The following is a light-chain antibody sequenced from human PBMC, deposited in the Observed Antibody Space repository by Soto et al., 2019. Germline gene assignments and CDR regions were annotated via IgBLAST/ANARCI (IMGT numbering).Light chain of an antibody. Sequence: EIVLTQSPVTLSLSPGESATLSCRTSQSVRSYLAWYQQKPGQAPRLLMYDGSNRATGIPARFRGSGSGTDFNLTISSLEPEDFAVYYCQQRSDWPLTFGGGTKVEVK. V-gene: IGKV3-11*01. CDR3: QQRSDWPLT. J-gene: IGKJ4*01. CDR1: QSVRSY. CDR2: DGS.